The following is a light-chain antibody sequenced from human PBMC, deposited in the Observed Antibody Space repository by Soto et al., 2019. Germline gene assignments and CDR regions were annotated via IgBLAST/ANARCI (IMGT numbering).Light chain of an antibody. Sequence: EIVLTQSPGTLYLSPGERATLSCRASQSVSSTYLAWYQQKPGQAPRLLIYGASSRATDIPDRFSGSGYGTDFTLTISRLEPEDFAVYFCQQYDSSLSTFGQGTKLEIK. CDR2: GAS. V-gene: IGKV3-20*01. CDR3: QQYDSSLST. J-gene: IGKJ2*01. CDR1: QSVSSTY.